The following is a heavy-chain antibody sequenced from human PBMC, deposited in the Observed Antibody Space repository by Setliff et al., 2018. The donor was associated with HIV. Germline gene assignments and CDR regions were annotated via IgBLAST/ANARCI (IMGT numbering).Heavy chain of an antibody. Sequence: GGSLRLSCATSGFTFSNYGMHWVRQAPGKGLEWVALIWNDGRNKYYVDSVKGRFTISRDNSKNTLYLQMNSLRAEDTAVYYCAKDRSDLAANLDYYYYFGFDVWGQGTTVTAP. CDR3: AKDRSDLAANLDYYYYFGFDV. D-gene: IGHD6-6*01. CDR2: IWNDGRNK. V-gene: IGHV3-33*06. J-gene: IGHJ6*02. CDR1: GFTFSNYG.